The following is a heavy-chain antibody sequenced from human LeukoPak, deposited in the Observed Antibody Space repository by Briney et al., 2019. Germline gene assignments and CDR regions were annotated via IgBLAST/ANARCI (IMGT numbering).Heavy chain of an antibody. V-gene: IGHV3-21*01. Sequence: GGSLRLSCAASGFTFSSYSMNWVRQAPGKGLEWVSSISSSSSYIYYADSVKGRFTISRDNAKNSLYLQMNSLRAEDTAVYYCARAGATTSHWNWRNDAFDIWGQGTMVTVSS. J-gene: IGHJ3*02. CDR1: GFTFSSYS. D-gene: IGHD1-26*01. CDR2: ISSSSSYI. CDR3: ARAGATTSHWNWRNDAFDI.